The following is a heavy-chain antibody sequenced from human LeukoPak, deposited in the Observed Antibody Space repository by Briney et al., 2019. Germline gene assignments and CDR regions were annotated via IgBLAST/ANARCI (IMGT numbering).Heavy chain of an antibody. Sequence: GGSLRLSCAASGFTFSDYYVSWIRQAPGKGLEWVSYISSSGSTIYYADSVKGRFTISRDNAKNSLYLQMNSLRAEDTAVYYCARANYYDSSGYYYWGQGTLVTVSS. D-gene: IGHD3-22*01. CDR3: ARANYYDSSGYYY. V-gene: IGHV3-11*01. CDR2: ISSSGSTI. CDR1: GFTFSDYY. J-gene: IGHJ4*02.